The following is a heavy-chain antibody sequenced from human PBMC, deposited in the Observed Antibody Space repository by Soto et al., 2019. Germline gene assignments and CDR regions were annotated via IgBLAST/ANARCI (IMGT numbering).Heavy chain of an antibody. V-gene: IGHV3-7*04. J-gene: IGHJ4*02. CDR2: IKQDGSEK. Sequence: EVQLVESGGGLVQPGGSLRLSCAASGFTFSSYWMSWVRQAPGKGLEWVANIKQDGSEKYYVDSVKGRFTISRDNAKNSLYLQMNSLRAEDTAVYYCARDSYSGSYSGSDYWGQGTLVTVSS. CDR1: GFTFSSYW. D-gene: IGHD1-26*01. CDR3: ARDSYSGSYSGSDY.